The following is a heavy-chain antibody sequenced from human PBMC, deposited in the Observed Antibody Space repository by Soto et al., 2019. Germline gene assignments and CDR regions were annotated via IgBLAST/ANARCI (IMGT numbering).Heavy chain of an antibody. D-gene: IGHD3-16*01. CDR1: GASLTNYY. Sequence: SETLSLTCTVSGASLTNYYWNWIRQPPGKGLEWIGYIYYSGSTDYNPSLKSRVTMSLDTSKNQFSLKLTSVTAADTAVYYCARHSRVGLGELFKIDFWGQGTLVTVSS. CDR2: IYYSGST. V-gene: IGHV4-59*08. J-gene: IGHJ4*02. CDR3: ARHSRVGLGELFKIDF.